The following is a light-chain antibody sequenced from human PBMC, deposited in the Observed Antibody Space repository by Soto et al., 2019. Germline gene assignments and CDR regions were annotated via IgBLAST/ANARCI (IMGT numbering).Light chain of an antibody. Sequence: EIMLTQSPATLSVSTGERVILSCRASQSVDISLAWYQQKPGQAPRLLIYGASTRATDMPGTFSGRGSGTEFTLTITSLRPEDFGVYYCQQYRSWPRTFGQGTKVDI. J-gene: IGKJ1*01. CDR3: QQYRSWPRT. V-gene: IGKV3-15*01. CDR1: QSVDIS. CDR2: GAS.